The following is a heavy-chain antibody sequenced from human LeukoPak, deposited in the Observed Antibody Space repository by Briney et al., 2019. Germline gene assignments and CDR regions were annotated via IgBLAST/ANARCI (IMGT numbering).Heavy chain of an antibody. J-gene: IGHJ3*02. Sequence: PGGSLRLSCAASGFTFSSYWMHWVRQAPGKGLVWVSRISPDGSSTTYADSAKGRFTISRDNAKNSLYLQMNSLRAEDMALYYCAKDMGATTANAFDIWGQGTMVTVSS. CDR1: GFTFSSYW. V-gene: IGHV3-74*01. CDR3: AKDMGATTANAFDI. D-gene: IGHD1-26*01. CDR2: ISPDGSST.